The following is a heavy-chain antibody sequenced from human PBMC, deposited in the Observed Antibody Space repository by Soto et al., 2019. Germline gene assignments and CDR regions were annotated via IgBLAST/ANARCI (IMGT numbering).Heavy chain of an antibody. D-gene: IGHD2-21*01. V-gene: IGHV3-30*03. CDR3: ARLTGIKEIAPLEEDN. J-gene: IGHJ4*02. CDR1: GITLSNYG. CDR2: ISSDGSNT. Sequence: GVSLRLSCAASGITLSNYGMHWVRQAPGKGLEWLAVISSDGSNTFYADSVKGRFTISRDNAKNTLYLEMHGLRGEDTAVYYCARLTGIKEIAPLEEDNWGQGTLVTVSS.